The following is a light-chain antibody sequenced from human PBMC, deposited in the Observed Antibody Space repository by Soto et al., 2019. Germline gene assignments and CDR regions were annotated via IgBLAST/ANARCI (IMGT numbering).Light chain of an antibody. CDR3: GTWDSSLSVVV. CDR1: NSDIGAYNF. V-gene: IGLV2-14*01. J-gene: IGLJ2*01. CDR2: EVS. Sequence: QSALTQPASVSGSPGQSITISCAGTNSDIGAYNFVSWYQQHPGKAPKLIIYEVSHRPSGISNRFSGSKSGNTASLTISGLQPDDESDYYCGTWDSSLSVVVFGGGTKLTVL.